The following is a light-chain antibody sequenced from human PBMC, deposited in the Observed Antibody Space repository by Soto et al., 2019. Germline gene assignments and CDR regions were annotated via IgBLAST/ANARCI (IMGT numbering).Light chain of an antibody. CDR1: QNINNY. V-gene: IGKV1-33*01. Sequence: DIQMTQSPASLSVSVGDRVTITCQASQNINNYLNWYQQKPGRAPKLLIYDASNLEAGVPSRFRGSGSGTDFTFTISRLKPEDIATYYCQQYENLPTFGQGTRLEIK. CDR2: DAS. J-gene: IGKJ5*01. CDR3: QQYENLPT.